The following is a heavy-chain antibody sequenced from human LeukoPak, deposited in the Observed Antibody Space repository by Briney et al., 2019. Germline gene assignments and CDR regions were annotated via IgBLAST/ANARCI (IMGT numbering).Heavy chain of an antibody. Sequence: ASVRVSCKASGYTFTSYDINWVRQATGQGLEWLGYMNPNGGVTSYARKFQGRVRVTIDTSISTAYMELSSLRSEDTAIYYCARELRRDDFWGQGTLVTVSS. J-gene: IGHJ4*02. CDR1: GYTFTSYD. CDR3: ARELRRDDF. D-gene: IGHD5-24*01. V-gene: IGHV1-8*01. CDR2: MNPNGGVT.